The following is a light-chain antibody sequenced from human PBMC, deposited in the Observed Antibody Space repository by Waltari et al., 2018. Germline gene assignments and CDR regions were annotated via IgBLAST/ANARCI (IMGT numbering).Light chain of an antibody. V-gene: IGKV1-39*01. CDR2: AAS. CDR1: QSISSY. J-gene: IGKJ2*02. Sequence: DIQMTQSPSSLSASVGDTVTITCRASQSISSYLNWYQQKPGKDPKLLIYAASSLQSGVPSRFSCSGSVTDFTLTISSLQPEDFATYYCQQSYSTPGTFGQGTKLEIK. CDR3: QQSYSTPGT.